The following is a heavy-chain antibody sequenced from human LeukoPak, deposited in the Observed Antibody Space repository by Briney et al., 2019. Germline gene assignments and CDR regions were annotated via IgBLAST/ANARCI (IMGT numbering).Heavy chain of an antibody. J-gene: IGHJ6*02. CDR3: ARDKSDYSSSWYNYYYAMDV. V-gene: IGHV1-69*04. D-gene: IGHD6-13*01. CDR2: IIPIFGIT. CDR1: GGTFSSYA. Sequence: ASVKVSCKSSGGTFSSYAIIWVRQAPGQGLEWMGRIIPIFGITNYAQKFQGRVTITADKSTSTAYMELSSLRSEDTAVYYCARDKSDYSSSWYNYYYAMDVWGQGTTVTVSS.